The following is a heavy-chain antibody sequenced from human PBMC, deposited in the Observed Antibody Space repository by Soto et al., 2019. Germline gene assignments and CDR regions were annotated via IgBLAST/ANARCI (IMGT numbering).Heavy chain of an antibody. V-gene: IGHV4-39*01. D-gene: IGHD5-12*01. CDR3: ASLRGYSGHDLSYYYYYGMDV. Sequence: SETLSLTCTVSGGSISSSSYYWGWIRQPPGKGLEWIGSIYYSGSTYYNPSLKSRVTISVDTSKNQFSLKLSSVTAADTAVYYCASLRGYSGHDLSYYYYYGMDVWGQGTTVTVSS. CDR1: GGSISSSSYY. J-gene: IGHJ6*02. CDR2: IYYSGST.